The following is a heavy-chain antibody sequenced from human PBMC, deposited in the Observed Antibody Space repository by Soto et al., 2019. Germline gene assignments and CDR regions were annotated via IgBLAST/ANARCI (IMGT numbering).Heavy chain of an antibody. Sequence: PSETLSLTCAVYGGSFSGYYWSWIRQPPGKGLEWIGEINHSGSTNYNPSLKSRVTISVDTSKNQFSLKLSSVTAADTALYYCARGGGYCSSTSCYTRQYYYYYYGMDVWGQGTTVTVSS. D-gene: IGHD2-2*02. CDR1: GGSFSGYY. CDR2: INHSGST. CDR3: ARGGGYCSSTSCYTRQYYYYYYGMDV. V-gene: IGHV4-34*01. J-gene: IGHJ6*02.